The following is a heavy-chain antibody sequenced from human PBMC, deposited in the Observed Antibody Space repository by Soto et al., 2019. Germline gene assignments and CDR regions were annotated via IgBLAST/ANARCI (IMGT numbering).Heavy chain of an antibody. CDR2: IKQDGSEK. V-gene: IGHV3-7*01. CDR3: ARDKEGSMTTVTTFAFDI. J-gene: IGHJ3*02. CDR1: GFTFSSYW. D-gene: IGHD4-17*01. Sequence: GGSLRPSCAASGFTFSSYWMSWVRQAPGKGLEWVANIKQDGSEKYYVDSVKGRFTISRDNAKNSLYLQMNSLRAEDTAVYYCARDKEGSMTTVTTFAFDIWGQGTMVTVSS.